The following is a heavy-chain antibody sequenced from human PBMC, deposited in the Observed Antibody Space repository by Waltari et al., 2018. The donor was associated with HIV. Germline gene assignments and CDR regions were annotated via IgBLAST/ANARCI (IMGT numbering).Heavy chain of an antibody. V-gene: IGHV4-61*02. CDR3: AGQGRMPSTRDSYYYYGLDG. J-gene: IGHJ6*02. CDR1: GGSIRGGSDY. Sequence: VQLQESGPGLVTPSQTLSLTCTVSGGSIRGGSDYWTWVRQPAGKRLAWIGRIYTSGETNYKSALKSRVTNALDASKNQISVSLNSVTDADTAIYYCAGQGRMPSTRDSYYYYGLDGWGQGTTVTVSS. D-gene: IGHD2-2*01. CDR2: IYTSGET.